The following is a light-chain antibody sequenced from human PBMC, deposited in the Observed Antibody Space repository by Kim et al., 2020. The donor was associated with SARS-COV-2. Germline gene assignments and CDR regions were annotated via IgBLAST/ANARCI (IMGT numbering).Light chain of an antibody. V-gene: IGKV3-15*01. Sequence: VSPGERATLSCRASQSVGNNLAWYQQKPGQAPRLLIYGASTRATGIPASFSGSGSGTEFTLTISSLQSEDFAVYHCQQYNNWPLTFGGGTKVDIK. CDR3: QQYNNWPLT. CDR1: QSVGNN. J-gene: IGKJ4*01. CDR2: GAS.